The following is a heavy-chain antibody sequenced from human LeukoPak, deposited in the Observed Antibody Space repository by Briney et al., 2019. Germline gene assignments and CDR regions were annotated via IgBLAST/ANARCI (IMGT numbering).Heavy chain of an antibody. Sequence: PSETLSLTCTVSGGSFSSGSYYWSWIRQPPGKGLEWIGYIYYSGSTNYNPSLKSRITLSVETSKNQFSLKLSSVTAADTAVYYCARGEAYCGGDCYYDYWGQGTLVTVSS. CDR2: IYYSGST. D-gene: IGHD2-21*02. J-gene: IGHJ4*02. CDR1: GGSFSSGSYY. CDR3: ARGEAYCGGDCYYDY. V-gene: IGHV4-61*01.